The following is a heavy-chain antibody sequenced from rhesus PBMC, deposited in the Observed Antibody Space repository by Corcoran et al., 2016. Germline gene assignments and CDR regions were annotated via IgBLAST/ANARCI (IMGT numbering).Heavy chain of an antibody. D-gene: IGHD6-13*01. J-gene: IGHJ5-2*02. V-gene: IGHV4-169*02. CDR2: IYGSDRST. Sequence: QVQLQESGPGLVKPSETLSVTCAVSGGSISSSYWSWIRQAPGKGREWIGYIYGSDRSTTHTPSLKSRGTLSVDTSKNQFSLNLSSVTAADTAVYDCASGEAAGVLDVWGRGVLVTVSS. CDR1: GGSISSSY. CDR3: ASGEAAGVLDV.